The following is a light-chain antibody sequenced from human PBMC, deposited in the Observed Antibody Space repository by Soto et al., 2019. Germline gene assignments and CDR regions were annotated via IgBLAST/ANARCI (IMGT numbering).Light chain of an antibody. Sequence: QSALTHPASVSGSPGQSITISCTGTSSDIGDNKFVSWYQQYPGRAPKVIIYEVSNRPSEVSVRFSGSKSGNTASLTVSGLRAEDEADYYCIAYTNTGARVFGTGTKVTVL. CDR2: EVS. CDR1: SSDIGDNKF. V-gene: IGLV2-14*01. J-gene: IGLJ1*01. CDR3: IAYTNTGARV.